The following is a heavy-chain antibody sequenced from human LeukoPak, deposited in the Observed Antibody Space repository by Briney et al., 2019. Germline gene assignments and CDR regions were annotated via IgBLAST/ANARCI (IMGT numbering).Heavy chain of an antibody. Sequence: SETLSLTCTVSGDSISNYYWSWVRRLPGKGLEWIGYIYPTGTTNYSPSLKSRVTISLDTSKNQLSLNLNSVTAADTAVYYCARHPRPAIHCYFDLWGRGILVTVSS. CDR1: GDSISNYY. V-gene: IGHV4-4*09. CDR3: ARHPRPAIHCYFDL. D-gene: IGHD2-21*01. J-gene: IGHJ2*01. CDR2: IYPTGTT.